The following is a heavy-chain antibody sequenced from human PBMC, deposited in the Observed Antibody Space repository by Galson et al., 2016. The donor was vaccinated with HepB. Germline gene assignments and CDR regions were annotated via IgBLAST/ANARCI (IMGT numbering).Heavy chain of an antibody. CDR3: ASWWQTPASYFDY. CDR1: GFPFSSYA. V-gene: IGHV3-7*01. D-gene: IGHD2-8*02. Sequence: SLRLSCAASGFPFSSYAVHWVRQAPGKGLEWVANIKQDGSEKYYVDSVKGRFTISRDNAKNSLYLQMNSPRAEDTAVYYCASWWQTPASYFDYWGQGTLVTVSS. J-gene: IGHJ4*02. CDR2: IKQDGSEK.